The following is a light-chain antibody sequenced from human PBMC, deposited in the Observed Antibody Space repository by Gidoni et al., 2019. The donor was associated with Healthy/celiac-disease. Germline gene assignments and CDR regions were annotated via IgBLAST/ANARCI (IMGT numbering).Light chain of an antibody. CDR1: QCVSSN. CDR2: GAS. CDR3: QQYNNWPPLT. J-gene: IGKJ4*01. V-gene: IGKV3-15*01. Sequence: ELVMTPSPATLSVSPGERATLSCRASQCVSSNLAWYQQKPGQAPRLLIYGASTRATGIPARFSGSGSGTEYTLTISSLQSEDFAVYYCQQYNNWPPLTFGGGTKVEIK.